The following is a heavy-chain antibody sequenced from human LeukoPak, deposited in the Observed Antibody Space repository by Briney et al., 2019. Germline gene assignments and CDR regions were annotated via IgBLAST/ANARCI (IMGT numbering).Heavy chain of an antibody. D-gene: IGHD3-22*01. V-gene: IGHV4-59*12. J-gene: IGHJ3*02. CDR3: ARFFDYYDSSGSTVGAFDI. Sequence: SETLSLTCTVSGGSISSYYWSWIRQPPGKGLEWIGYIYYSGSTNYNPSLKSRVTISVDTSKNQFSLKLSSVTAADTAVYYCARFFDYYDSSGSTVGAFDIWGQGTMVTVSS. CDR2: IYYSGST. CDR1: GGSISSYY.